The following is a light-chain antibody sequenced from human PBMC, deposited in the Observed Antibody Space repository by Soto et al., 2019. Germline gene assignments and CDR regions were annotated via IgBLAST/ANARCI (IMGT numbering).Light chain of an antibody. CDR3: QQYGSSPRT. CDR1: QTVSTNY. J-gene: IGKJ1*01. Sequence: EIVLTQSPGTLSLSPGERATLSCRASQTVSTNYLAWYQQKPGQAPRLLIYGASSRATGIPDRFSGSGSGTDFTLTIKRLEPEDVAVYYCQQYGSSPRTFGQGTKVDIK. V-gene: IGKV3-20*01. CDR2: GAS.